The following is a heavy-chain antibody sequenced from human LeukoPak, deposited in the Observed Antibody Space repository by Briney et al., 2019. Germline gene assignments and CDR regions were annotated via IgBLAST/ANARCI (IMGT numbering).Heavy chain of an antibody. CDR3: VKGMREGYYGSGSYFSAFDN. V-gene: IGHV3-30*18. CDR2: VSYDGGSQ. Sequence: KSLRLSCAASGFNFRTYGMHWVRQAPGKGLEWVAIVSYDGGSQYYGDSVKGRFIISRDNSKNTVYLQMNSLETEDTASYYCVKGMREGYYGSGSYFSAFDNWGQGTVVTVHS. CDR1: GFNFRTYG. D-gene: IGHD3-10*01. J-gene: IGHJ4*02.